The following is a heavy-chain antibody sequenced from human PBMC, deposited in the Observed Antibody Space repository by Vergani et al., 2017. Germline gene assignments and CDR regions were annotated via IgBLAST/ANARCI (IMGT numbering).Heavy chain of an antibody. D-gene: IGHD3-22*01. CDR2: INHSGST. V-gene: IGHV4-34*01. CDR3: AREERVYYDSSGYVWFDP. Sequence: QVQLQQWGAGLLKPSETLSLTCAVYGGSFSGYYWSWIRQPPGKWLEWIGEINHSGSTNYNPSLKSRVTISVDTSKNQFSLKLSSVTAADTAVYYCAREERVYYDSSGYVWFDPWGQGTLVTVSS. J-gene: IGHJ5*02. CDR1: GGSFSGYY.